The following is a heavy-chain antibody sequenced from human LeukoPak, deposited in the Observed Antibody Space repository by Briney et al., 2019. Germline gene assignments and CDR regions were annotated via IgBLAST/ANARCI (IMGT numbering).Heavy chain of an antibody. CDR3: ARVVVGAHDAFDI. J-gene: IGHJ3*02. CDR1: GGSISSGGYY. D-gene: IGHD1-26*01. Sequence: SQTLSLTCTVSGGSISSGGYYWSWIRQHPGKGLEWIGYIYYSGSTYYNPSLKSRVTISVDTSKNQFSLKLSSVTAADTAVYYCARVVVGAHDAFDIWGQGTMVTVSS. V-gene: IGHV4-31*03. CDR2: IYYSGST.